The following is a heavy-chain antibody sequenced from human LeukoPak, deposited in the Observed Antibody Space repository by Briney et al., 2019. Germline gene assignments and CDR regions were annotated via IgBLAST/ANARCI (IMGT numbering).Heavy chain of an antibody. CDR1: NYSISTGYY. J-gene: IGHJ4*02. CDR3: ARVFARYSGSF. D-gene: IGHD1-26*01. Sequence: SETVSLSCTVSNYSISTGYYWGWIRQPPGKGLEWIGSIYHTGNTYYNPSLKSRVTISVDTSKSQFSLKLNSVTAADTAVYYCARVFARYSGSFWGQGTLVTVSS. CDR2: IYHTGNT. V-gene: IGHV4-38-2*02.